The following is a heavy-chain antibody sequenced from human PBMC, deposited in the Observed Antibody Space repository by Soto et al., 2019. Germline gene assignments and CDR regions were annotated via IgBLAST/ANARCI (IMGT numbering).Heavy chain of an antibody. Sequence: VQLLESGGDLVQPGGSLRLSCAASGFAFSNCAMSWVRQAPGKGLEWVSTSKTSGDTTFYADPVKGRFTTSRDDSKNTLYLQMNSLRAEDTATYYCTKDVTGDIGADFWGQGTPVTVSS. D-gene: IGHD2-21*02. V-gene: IGHV3-23*05. CDR3: TKDVTGDIGADF. J-gene: IGHJ4*02. CDR1: GFAFSNCA. CDR2: SKTSGDTT.